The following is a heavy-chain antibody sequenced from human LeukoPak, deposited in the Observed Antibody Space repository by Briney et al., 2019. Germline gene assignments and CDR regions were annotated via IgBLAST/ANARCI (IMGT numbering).Heavy chain of an antibody. Sequence: SGGSLRLSCAASGFTFSNYGMSWVRQAPGKGLEWVSVIRGSGGGTYYADSVKGRFTISRDNSKSTVYLQMNSLRAEDTAVYYCVKARMPHCGTDCLESWGQGTLVTVSS. J-gene: IGHJ4*02. V-gene: IGHV3-23*01. CDR3: VKARMPHCGTDCLES. D-gene: IGHD2-21*02. CDR2: IRGSGGGT. CDR1: GFTFSNYG.